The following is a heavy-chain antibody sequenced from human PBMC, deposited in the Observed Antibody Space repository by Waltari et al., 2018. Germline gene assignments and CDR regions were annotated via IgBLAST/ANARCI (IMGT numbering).Heavy chain of an antibody. Sequence: QVTLKESGPVLVKPTETLTLTCSVSGLSLSNARMGVSWIRQPPGKALDWLEHIFPNDEKSYSASLSSRLTISKDTAKSQVVLTMANMRPVDTATYYCARASAAGGQYYFDYWGQGTLVTVSS. CDR1: GLSLSNARMG. CDR3: ARASAAGGQYYFDY. V-gene: IGHV2-26*01. J-gene: IGHJ4*02. D-gene: IGHD6-13*01. CDR2: IFPNDEK.